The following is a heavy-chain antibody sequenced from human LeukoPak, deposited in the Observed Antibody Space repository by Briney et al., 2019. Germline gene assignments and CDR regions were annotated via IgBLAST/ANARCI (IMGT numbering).Heavy chain of an antibody. V-gene: IGHV3-23*01. Sequence: TGSGGNTSYADSVKGRFTISKDNSKNTVYLQMSSLRVDDTAVYYCAKAASSSWPSYYGMDVWGQGTTVTVSS. CDR2: TGSGGNT. D-gene: IGHD6-13*01. J-gene: IGHJ6*02. CDR3: AKAASSSWPSYYGMDV.